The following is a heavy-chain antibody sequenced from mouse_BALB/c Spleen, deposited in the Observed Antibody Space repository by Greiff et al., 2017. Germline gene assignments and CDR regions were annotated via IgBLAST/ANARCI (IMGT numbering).Heavy chain of an antibody. CDR2: ISSGSSTI. CDR3: ARERGRDWFAY. CDR1: GFTFSSFG. Sequence: EVQLVESGGGLVQPGGSRKLSCAASGFTFSSFGMHWVRQAPEKGLEWVAYISSGSSTIYYADTVKGRFTITRDNPKNTLFLQMTSLRSEDTAMYYCARERGRDWFAYWGQGTLVTVSA. J-gene: IGHJ3*01. V-gene: IGHV5-17*02.